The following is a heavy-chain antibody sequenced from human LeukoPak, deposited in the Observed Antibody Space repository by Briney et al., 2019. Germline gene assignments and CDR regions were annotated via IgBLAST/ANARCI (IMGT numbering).Heavy chain of an antibody. D-gene: IGHD3-16*01. CDR1: GFTFSSYG. J-gene: IGHJ4*02. CDR3: AKDPMITSGYFDY. CDR2: ISYDGSNK. Sequence: GGSLRLSRAASGFTFSSYGMHWVRQAPGKGLEWVAVISYDGSNKYYADSVKGRFTISRDNSKNTLYLQMNSLRAEDTAVYYCAKDPMITSGYFDYWGQGTLVTVSS. V-gene: IGHV3-30*18.